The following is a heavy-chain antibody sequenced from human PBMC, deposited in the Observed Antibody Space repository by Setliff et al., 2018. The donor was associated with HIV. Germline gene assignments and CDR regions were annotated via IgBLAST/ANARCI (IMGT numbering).Heavy chain of an antibody. Sequence: SETLSLTCTVSGGSISNYYWSWIRQPPGKGLEWIGYIYTSGSTNYNPSLKSRVTISVDTSKNQFSLKLSSVTAADTAVYYCARNYYYQDWGQGTLVTVSS. CDR3: ARNYYYQD. D-gene: IGHD3-22*01. V-gene: IGHV4-4*09. CDR1: GGSISNYY. J-gene: IGHJ4*02. CDR2: IYTSGST.